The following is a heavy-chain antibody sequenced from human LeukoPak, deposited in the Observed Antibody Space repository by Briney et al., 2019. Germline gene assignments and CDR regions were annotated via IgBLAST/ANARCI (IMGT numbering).Heavy chain of an antibody. Sequence: SETLSLTCAVSGGSISSNNWWGWVRQPPGKGLEWIGEIYHSGSPNYNPSLESRVTISVDKSRNHFSLNLSSVTAADTAVYYCARVNINNWHSCVYWGQGTLVTVSS. CDR2: IYHSGSP. V-gene: IGHV4-4*02. CDR3: ARVNINNWHSCVY. CDR1: GGSISSNNW. D-gene: IGHD1-1*01. J-gene: IGHJ4*02.